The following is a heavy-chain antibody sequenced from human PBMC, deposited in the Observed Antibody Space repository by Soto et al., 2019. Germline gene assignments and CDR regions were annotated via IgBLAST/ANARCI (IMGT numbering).Heavy chain of an antibody. D-gene: IGHD3-22*01. Sequence: GGSLRLSCAASGFTFSSYGMHWVRQAPGKGLEWVAVISYDGSNKYYADSVKGRFTISRDNSKNTLYLQMNSLRAEDTAVYYCAKAENSYDSSGSPTAPPWDWGQGT. J-gene: IGHJ4*02. CDR3: AKAENSYDSSGSPTAPPWD. CDR1: GFTFSSYG. CDR2: ISYDGSNK. V-gene: IGHV3-30*18.